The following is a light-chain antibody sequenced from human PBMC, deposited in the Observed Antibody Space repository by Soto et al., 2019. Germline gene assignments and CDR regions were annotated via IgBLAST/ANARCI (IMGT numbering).Light chain of an antibody. CDR3: QQSYSTPPT. V-gene: IGKV1-39*01. CDR2: AAS. J-gene: IGKJ1*01. CDR1: QSISSY. Sequence: DIQMTQSPSSLSASVGDRVTITCRASQSISSYFNWYQQKPGKAPKLLIYAASSLQSGVPSRFSVRGSGTDFTLTISSLQPEDFATYDCQQSYSTPPTFGQGTKVEIK.